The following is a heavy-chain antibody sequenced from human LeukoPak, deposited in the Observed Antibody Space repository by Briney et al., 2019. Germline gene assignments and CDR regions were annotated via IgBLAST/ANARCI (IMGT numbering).Heavy chain of an antibody. CDR2: IYTSGTP. V-gene: IGHV4-4*07. J-gene: IGHJ6*03. CDR1: GGSISSYY. Sequence: SETLSLTCTVSGGSISSYYWSWIRQPAGKGLEWIGRIYTSGTPNYNPSLKSRVTMSLDTSKNQFSLKLSSVTAADTAVYYCASETDPYYMDVWGKGTTVTVSS. CDR3: ASETDPYYMDV. D-gene: IGHD2-21*02.